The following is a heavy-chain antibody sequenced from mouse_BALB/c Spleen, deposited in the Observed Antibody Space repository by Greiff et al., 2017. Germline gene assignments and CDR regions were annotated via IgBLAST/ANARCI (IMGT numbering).Heavy chain of an antibody. D-gene: IGHD2-12*01. CDR2: IDPANGNT. CDR3: ARSNYIAWFAY. V-gene: IGHV14-3*02. CDR1: GFNIKDTY. Sequence: VQLKESGAELVKPGASVKLSCTASGFNIKDTYMHWVKQRPEQGLEWIGRIDPANGNTKYDPKFQGKATITADTSSNTAYLQLSSLTSEDTAVYYCARSNYIAWFAYWGQGTLVTVSA. J-gene: IGHJ3*01.